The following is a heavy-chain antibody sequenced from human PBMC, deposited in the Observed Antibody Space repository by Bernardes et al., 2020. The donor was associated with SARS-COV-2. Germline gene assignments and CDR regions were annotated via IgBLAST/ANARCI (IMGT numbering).Heavy chain of an antibody. Sequence: SETLSLTRNVSGGSFSNYYWSWIRQPPGKGLEWIGYIYHSGSTNYNPSLKSRVTISIDKSKNQFSLKVTSVTAADTAVYYCARDYYGDYLDAFDIWGQGTMVTVSS. CDR2: IYHSGST. V-gene: IGHV4-59*01. D-gene: IGHD4-17*01. CDR3: ARDYYGDYLDAFDI. CDR1: GGSFSNYY. J-gene: IGHJ3*02.